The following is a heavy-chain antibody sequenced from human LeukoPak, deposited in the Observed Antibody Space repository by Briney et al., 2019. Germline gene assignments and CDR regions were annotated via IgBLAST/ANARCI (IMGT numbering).Heavy chain of an antibody. J-gene: IGHJ4*02. D-gene: IGHD3-16*01. Sequence: GGSLRLSCTASGSTFSTYPMTWVRQAPGQGLEWVSAISGNSVTIYYADSVKGRFTISRDNSKNTLYLQMYSLRAEDTPVYYFGKIISWAYSFDLWGQGTLVTVSS. CDR2: ISGNSVTI. CDR1: GSTFSTYP. V-gene: IGHV3-23*01. CDR3: GKIISWAYSFDL.